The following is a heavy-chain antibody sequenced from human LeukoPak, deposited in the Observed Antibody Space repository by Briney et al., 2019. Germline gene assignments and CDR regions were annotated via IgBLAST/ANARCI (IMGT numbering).Heavy chain of an antibody. J-gene: IGHJ4*02. Sequence: SETLSLTCTVSGGSISSSSYYCGWIRQPPGKGLEWIGSIYYSGSTYYNPSLKSRVTISVDTSKNQFSLKLSSVTAADTAVYYCARHNYDSSGYYNRNFDYWGQGTLVTVSS. D-gene: IGHD3-22*01. CDR2: IYYSGST. CDR3: ARHNYDSSGYYNRNFDY. V-gene: IGHV4-39*01. CDR1: GGSISSSSYY.